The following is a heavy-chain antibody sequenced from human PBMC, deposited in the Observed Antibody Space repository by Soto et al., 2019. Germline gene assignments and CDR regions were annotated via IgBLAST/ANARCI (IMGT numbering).Heavy chain of an antibody. D-gene: IGHD1-1*01. CDR2: IRSTTGYM. Sequence: EVQLVESGGGLVKPGGSLRLSCAASGFTFSTYSMTWVRQAPGEGLEWVSSIRSTTGYMYNADSVKGRFTISRDNAKNSLYLQMISLRAEDTAVYYCARSTSLGGMDVWGQGTTVTVSS. CDR1: GFTFSTYS. V-gene: IGHV3-21*01. J-gene: IGHJ6*02. CDR3: ARSTSLGGMDV.